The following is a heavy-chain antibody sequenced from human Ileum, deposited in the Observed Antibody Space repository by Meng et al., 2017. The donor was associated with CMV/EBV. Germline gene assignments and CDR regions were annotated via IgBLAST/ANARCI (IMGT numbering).Heavy chain of an antibody. D-gene: IGHD3-16*01. V-gene: IGHV4-59*13. CDR3: ASHRYAANYYSDY. CDR1: GGPMSDYY. CDR2: VFYTGDY. J-gene: IGHJ4*02. Sequence: SETLSLTCTVSGGPMSDYYWTWIRQSPGKGLEWIGYVFYTGDYNYNPALESRVSMSVDTSKKQFSLNLSAVTAADTAVYYCASHRYAANYYSDYWAQGKLVTVSS.